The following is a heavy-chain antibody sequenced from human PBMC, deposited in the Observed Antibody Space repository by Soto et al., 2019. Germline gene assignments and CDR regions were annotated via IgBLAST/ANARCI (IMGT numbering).Heavy chain of an antibody. CDR3: ARGMGTGDLDYFYYGMDT. CDR2: IYHSGST. D-gene: IGHD7-27*01. CDR1: GGSISSGGYS. J-gene: IGHJ6*02. V-gene: IGHV4-30-2*01. Sequence: PSESLSLTCAASGGSISSGGYSWSWIRQPPGKGLEWIGYIYHSGSTYYNPSLKSRVTISVDRSKNQFSLKLSSVTAADTAVYYCARGMGTGDLDYFYYGMDTWALHTTLPVS.